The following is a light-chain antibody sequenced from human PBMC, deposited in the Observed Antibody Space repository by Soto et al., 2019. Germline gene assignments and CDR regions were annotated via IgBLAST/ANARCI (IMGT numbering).Light chain of an antibody. Sequence: DMQMTQSPSTLSASVGDRVTITGRASQSISSWLAWYQQKPGKAPKLLIYDASSLESGVPSRFSGSGSGTEFTLTISSLQPDDFATYYCQQYNSYSPTFGQGTKVEIK. CDR3: QQYNSYSPT. V-gene: IGKV1-5*01. CDR1: QSISSW. CDR2: DAS. J-gene: IGKJ1*01.